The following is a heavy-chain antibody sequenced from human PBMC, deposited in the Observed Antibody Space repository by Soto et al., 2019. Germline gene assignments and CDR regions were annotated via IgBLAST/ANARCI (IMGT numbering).Heavy chain of an antibody. D-gene: IGHD2-2*01. Sequence: QVQLQESGPGLVKPSQTLSLTCSVSGGSVSNGAHYWSWNRQRPGKGLEWIGYIYYSGDTQYNPSLKSRLTISVDTSKDQFSLKLTSVTAADAAVYYCARVDSASWLDYWGQGTLVTVSS. V-gene: IGHV4-31*03. CDR2: IYYSGDT. CDR1: GGSVSNGAHY. J-gene: IGHJ4*02. CDR3: ARVDSASWLDY.